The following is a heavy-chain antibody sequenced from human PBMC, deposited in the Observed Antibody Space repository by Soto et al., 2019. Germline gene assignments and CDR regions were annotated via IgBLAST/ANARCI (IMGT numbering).Heavy chain of an antibody. CDR2: IYYSGST. D-gene: IGHD1-7*01. Sequence: SETLSLTCTVSGGSISSSSYYWGWIRQPPGKGLEWIGSIYYSGSTYYNPSLKSRVTISVDTSKNQFSLKLSSVTAADTAVYYCARQCDPTGTTSYYYYYGMDVWGQGTTVTVSS. CDR1: GGSISSSSYY. CDR3: ARQCDPTGTTSYYYYYGMDV. V-gene: IGHV4-39*01. J-gene: IGHJ6*02.